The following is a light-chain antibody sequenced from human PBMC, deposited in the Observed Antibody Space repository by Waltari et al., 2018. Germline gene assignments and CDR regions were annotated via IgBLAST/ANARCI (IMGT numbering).Light chain of an antibody. CDR3: MQATYWPWT. J-gene: IGKJ1*01. CDR2: TVS. CDR1: QTLVSSNGNTY. Sequence: AVLTQSPLSLPVTLGQPASISCRSSQTLVSSNGNTYLSWFQQRLGQSPRLIIYTVSDRDSGVPDRFSGSGSDTDFTLTISRVEAEDVGVYYCMQATYWPWTFGQGTKVEIK. V-gene: IGKV2-30*01.